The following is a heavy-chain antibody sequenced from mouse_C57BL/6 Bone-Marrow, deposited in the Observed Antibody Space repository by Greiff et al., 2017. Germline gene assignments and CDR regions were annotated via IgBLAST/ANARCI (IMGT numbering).Heavy chain of an antibody. CDR1: GYTFTSYW. CDR2: IDPSDSDT. D-gene: IGHD2-1*01. V-gene: IGHV1-52*01. CDR3: AIYGKNGAY. J-gene: IGHJ3*01. Sequence: VQLQQPGAELVRPGSSVKLSCKASGYTFTSYWLHWVKQRPIQGLEWIGNIDPSDSDTHYNQKFKDKATLTVDKSSSTAYMQLSSLTSEDSAVYYCAIYGKNGAYWGQGTLVTVSA.